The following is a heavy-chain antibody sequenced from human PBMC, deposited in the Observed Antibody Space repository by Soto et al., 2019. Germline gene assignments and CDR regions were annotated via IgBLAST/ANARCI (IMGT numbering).Heavy chain of an antibody. Sequence: GGSLRLSCAASGFTFSSYWMYWVRQAPGEGLVCVSRINSDGSSTNYADSVKGRFTISRDNAKNTLYLHMNSLRVEDTAVYYCARREPGSLDDWGQGTLVTVSS. J-gene: IGHJ4*02. CDR2: INSDGSST. CDR3: ARREPGSLDD. D-gene: IGHD1-1*01. V-gene: IGHV3-74*01. CDR1: GFTFSSYW.